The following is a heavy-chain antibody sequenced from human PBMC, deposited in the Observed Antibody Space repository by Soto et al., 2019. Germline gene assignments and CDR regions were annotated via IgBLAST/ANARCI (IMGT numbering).Heavy chain of an antibody. CDR3: ARSGYSGYDA. Sequence: PSETLSLTCTVSGGSISSYYWSWIRQPPGKGLEWIGYIYYSGSTNYNPSLKSRVTISVDTSKNQFSLKLSSVTAADTAEYFCARSGYSGYDAWGQGTLVTVSS. V-gene: IGHV4-59*01. CDR2: IYYSGST. D-gene: IGHD5-12*01. CDR1: GGSISSYY. J-gene: IGHJ1*01.